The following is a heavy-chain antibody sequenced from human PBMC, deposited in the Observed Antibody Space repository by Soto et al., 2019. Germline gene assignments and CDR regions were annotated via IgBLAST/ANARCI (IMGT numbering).Heavy chain of an antibody. J-gene: IGHJ4*02. D-gene: IGHD3-10*01. Sequence: QVQLVQSGAEVKKPGASVKVSCKASGYTFTNFGISWVRQAPGQGLEWMGWISAYNGNTYYAQKSQGRVTMTTDTSTRTAYMEVMSLRFDDTAVSYFSSGGPPIGYWVQGTLVTVSS. CDR2: ISAYNGNT. CDR1: GYTFTNFG. CDR3: SSGGPPIGY. V-gene: IGHV1-18*01.